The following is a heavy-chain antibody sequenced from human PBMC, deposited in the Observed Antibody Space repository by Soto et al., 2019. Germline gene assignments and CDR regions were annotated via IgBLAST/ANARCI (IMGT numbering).Heavy chain of an antibody. Sequence: QVQLVQSGAEVRKPGSSVKVSCKASGGTFSNSAISWVRQAPGQGLEWMGVVIPIFGPTNYAQKFQGRVTSTADESTSTAYMELRSLRSEDTAVYYCARDTRGNSMIRGVVIYHYDGMDVWGQGTTVIVSS. CDR3: ARDTRGNSMIRGVVIYHYDGMDV. J-gene: IGHJ6*02. CDR2: VIPIFGPT. CDR1: GGTFSNSA. V-gene: IGHV1-69*01. D-gene: IGHD3-10*01.